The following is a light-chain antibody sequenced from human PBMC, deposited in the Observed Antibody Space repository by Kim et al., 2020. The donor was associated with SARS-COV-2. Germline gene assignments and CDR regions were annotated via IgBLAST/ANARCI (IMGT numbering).Light chain of an antibody. CDR2: QDS. CDR1: KLGDKY. J-gene: IGLJ3*02. CDR3: QVWDSSTKGV. V-gene: IGLV3-1*01. Sequence: SYELTQPPSVSVSPGQTASITCSGDKLGDKYVCWYQQKPGQSPVPVIFQDSKRPSGIPERFSGSNSGNTATLTISGTQPTDEAYYYCQVWDSSTKGVFGGGTRVTVL.